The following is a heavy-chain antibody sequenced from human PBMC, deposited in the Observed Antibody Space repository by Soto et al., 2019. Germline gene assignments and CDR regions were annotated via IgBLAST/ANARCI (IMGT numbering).Heavy chain of an antibody. V-gene: IGHV5-51*01. CDR1: GYTFSSYW. CDR2: IYPGDSDT. CDR3: ARRPRSGAYPDAFDI. D-gene: IGHD1-26*01. Sequence: PGESLKISCNGSGYTFSSYWIVWVRQVPWKGLEWMGIIYPGDSDTRYSPSFQGQVTISADKSISTAYLQRSSLKVSDTALYYCARRPRSGAYPDAFDIWGQGTMVTVSS. J-gene: IGHJ3*02.